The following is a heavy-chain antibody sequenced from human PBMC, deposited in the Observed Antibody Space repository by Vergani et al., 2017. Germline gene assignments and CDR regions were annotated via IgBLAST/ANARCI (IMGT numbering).Heavy chain of an antibody. D-gene: IGHD3-10*01. J-gene: IGHJ3*02. CDR3: ARVFGVVRGVNAFDI. Sequence: QVQLQESGPGLVKPSQTLSLTCTVSGGSISSGDYYWSWIRQPPGKGLEWIGYIYYSGSTYYNPSLKSRVTISVDTSKDQFSLKLSSVTAADTAVYYCARVFGVVRGVNAFDIWGQGTMVTVSS. CDR1: GGSISSGDYY. CDR2: IYYSGST. V-gene: IGHV4-30-4*01.